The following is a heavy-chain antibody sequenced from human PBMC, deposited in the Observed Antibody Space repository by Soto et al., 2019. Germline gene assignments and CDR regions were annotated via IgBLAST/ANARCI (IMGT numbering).Heavy chain of an antibody. CDR2: ITSDTKTI. J-gene: IGHJ4*02. D-gene: IGHD6-19*01. Sequence: EVQLMESGGALVQPGGSLRLSCAASGFRFSIYSMNWVRQAPGKGLEWSAYITSDTKTIKYGDSVKGRFTISRDNAKNSVYRQMNSLSDEDTAVYYCARSVEGHFDYWGQGTVVTVSS. CDR1: GFRFSIYS. CDR3: ARSVEGHFDY. V-gene: IGHV3-48*02.